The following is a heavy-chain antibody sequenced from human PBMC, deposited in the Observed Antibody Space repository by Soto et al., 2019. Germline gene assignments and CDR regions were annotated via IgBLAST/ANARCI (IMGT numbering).Heavy chain of an antibody. CDR3: ARGVTDDIVTGYVALGNHDAFDI. D-gene: IGHD3-9*01. CDR1: GGTFSSYT. Sequence: QVQLVQSGAEVKKPGSSVKVSCKASGGTFSSYTISWVRQAPGHGLEWMGRIIPILGIANYAQKFQGSVTITTDKSTSTAYMELSSLRFEDTALYYCARGVTDDIVTGYVALGNHDAFDIWGQGTMVTVSS. CDR2: IIPILGIA. J-gene: IGHJ3*02. V-gene: IGHV1-69*02.